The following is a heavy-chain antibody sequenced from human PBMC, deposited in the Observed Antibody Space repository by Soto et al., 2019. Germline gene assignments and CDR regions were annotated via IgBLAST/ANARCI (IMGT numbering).Heavy chain of an antibody. J-gene: IGHJ4*02. CDR1: GGSVSSGGFS. Sequence: QLQLQESGSGLVKPPQTLSLTCAVSGGSVSSGGFSWSWIRQPPGKGLEWIGYIDHSGSTSYNPSLKSRVTIAVDRSKNQFSRKVTSVTAADTAVYVCARVEDGYAFGTGYYFDYWGQGMLVTVSS. D-gene: IGHD5-12*01. V-gene: IGHV4-30-2*01. CDR3: ARVEDGYAFGTGYYFDY. CDR2: IDHSGST.